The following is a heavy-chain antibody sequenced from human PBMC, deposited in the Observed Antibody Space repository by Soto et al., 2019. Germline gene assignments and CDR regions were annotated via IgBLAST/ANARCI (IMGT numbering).Heavy chain of an antibody. Sequence: SSETLSLTCTVSGGSISSYYWSWIRQPPGKGLEWIGYIYYSGSTNYNPSLKSRVTISVDTSKNQFSLKLSSVTAADTAVYYCAREVTRYYDFWSGITDYYYYMDVWGKGTTVTVSS. J-gene: IGHJ6*03. CDR1: GGSISSYY. CDR3: AREVTRYYDFWSGITDYYYYMDV. V-gene: IGHV4-59*01. D-gene: IGHD3-3*01. CDR2: IYYSGST.